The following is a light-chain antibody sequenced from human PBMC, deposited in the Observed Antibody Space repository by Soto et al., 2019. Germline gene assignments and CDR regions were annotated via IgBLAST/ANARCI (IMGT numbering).Light chain of an antibody. J-gene: IGKJ1*01. CDR2: KAS. CDR1: QTISSW. CDR3: QHYNSYSEA. V-gene: IGKV1-5*03. Sequence: DIQMTQSPSTLSGPVGDRVTITCRASQTISSWLGWYQQKPGKAPKLLIYKASTLKSGVPSRFSGSGSGTEFTLTISSLQPDDFATYYCQHYNSYSEAFGQGTKVELK.